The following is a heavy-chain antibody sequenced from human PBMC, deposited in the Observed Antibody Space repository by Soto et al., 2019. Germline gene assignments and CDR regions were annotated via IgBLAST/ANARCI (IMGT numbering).Heavy chain of an antibody. V-gene: IGHV4-34*01. D-gene: IGHD3-16*02. J-gene: IGHJ4*02. CDR2: INHSGST. CDR3: ARGPGEDYDYVWGSYRSPYFDY. CDR1: GGSFSGYY. Sequence: SETLSLTCAVYGGSFSGYYWSWIRQPPGKGLEWIGEINHSGSTNYNPSLKSRVTISVDTSKNQFSLKLSSVTAADTAVYYCARGPGEDYDYVWGSYRSPYFDYWGQGTLVTVSS.